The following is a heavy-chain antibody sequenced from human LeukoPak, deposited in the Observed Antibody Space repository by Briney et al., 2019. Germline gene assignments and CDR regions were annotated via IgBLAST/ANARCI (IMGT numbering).Heavy chain of an antibody. CDR2: MNPNSGNT. J-gene: IGHJ4*02. Sequence: RASVKVSCTASGYTFTGYYTHWVRQATGQGLEWMGWMNPNSGNTGYAQKFQGRVTITRNTSISTAYMELSSLRSEDTAVYYCAREGEPVALDYWGQGTLVTVSS. D-gene: IGHD6-19*01. V-gene: IGHV1-8*03. CDR1: GYTFTGYY. CDR3: AREGEPVALDY.